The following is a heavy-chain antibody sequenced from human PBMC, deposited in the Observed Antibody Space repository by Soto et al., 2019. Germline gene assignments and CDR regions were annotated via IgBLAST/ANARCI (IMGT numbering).Heavy chain of an antibody. CDR1: GGSISSGGYY. CDR2: IYYSGST. Sequence: SETLSLTCTVSGGSISSGGYYWSWIRQHPGKGLEWIGYIYYSGSTYYNPSLKSRVTISVDTSKNQFSLKLRSVTAADTAVYYCARDSGYDILTGYYIEMGAFDIWGQGTMVTVSS. V-gene: IGHV4-31*03. J-gene: IGHJ3*02. CDR3: ARDSGYDILTGYYIEMGAFDI. D-gene: IGHD3-9*01.